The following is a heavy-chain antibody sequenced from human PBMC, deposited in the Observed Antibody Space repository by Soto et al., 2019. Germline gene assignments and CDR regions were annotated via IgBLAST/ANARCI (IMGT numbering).Heavy chain of an antibody. CDR1: GFTFSSYA. CDR3: AKDYPYSYGSSGPLEDAFDI. D-gene: IGHD3-22*01. CDR2: ISGSGGST. Sequence: PGGSLRLSCAASGFTFSSYAMSWVRQAPWKGLERVSVISGSGGSTYYADSVKGRFTISRDNSKNTLYLRMNSLRAEDTAVYYCAKDYPYSYGSSGPLEDAFDIWGQGTMVTVSS. V-gene: IGHV3-23*01. J-gene: IGHJ3*02.